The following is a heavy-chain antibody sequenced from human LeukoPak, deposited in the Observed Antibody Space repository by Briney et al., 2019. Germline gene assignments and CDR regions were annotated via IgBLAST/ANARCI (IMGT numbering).Heavy chain of an antibody. CDR2: ISAYNGNT. J-gene: IGHJ3*02. CDR1: GYTFTNYA. V-gene: IGHV1-18*01. Sequence: ASVTVSCKASGYTFTNYAISWVRQAPGQGLEWMGWISAYNGNTNYAQKVQGRVTMTTDTSTNTAYMDLRSLRSDDTAVYYCARDLIGYSYALETFDIWGQGTMVTVSS. D-gene: IGHD3-10*01. CDR3: ARDLIGYSYALETFDI.